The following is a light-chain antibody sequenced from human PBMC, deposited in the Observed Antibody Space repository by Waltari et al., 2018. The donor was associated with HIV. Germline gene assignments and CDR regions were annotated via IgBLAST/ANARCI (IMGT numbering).Light chain of an antibody. CDR2: VNSDGSH. Sequence: QVVLTQPPSASASLGGSVKLTRTLDSGHTYYAIAWHQQQPERGPRYVMKVNSDGSHTRGDGIPVRFSGSSSGAGRYLTISSLQSEDEADYYCQTWGTGFVLFGGGTKLTVL. CDR1: SGHTYYA. CDR3: QTWGTGFVL. V-gene: IGLV4-69*01. J-gene: IGLJ2*01.